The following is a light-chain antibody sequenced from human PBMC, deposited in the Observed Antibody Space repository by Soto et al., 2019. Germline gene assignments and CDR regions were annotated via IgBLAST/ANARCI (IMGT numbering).Light chain of an antibody. V-gene: IGLV2-14*01. CDR2: EVS. CDR3: SSYTSSSIDYV. J-gene: IGLJ1*01. Sequence: QSALTQPASVSGSPGQSITISCTGTSSDVGGYNYVSWYQQHPDKAPKLMIYEVSNRPSGVSNRFSGSKSGNTASLTISGLQAEDAAAYYCSSYTSSSIDYVFGTGTKVTVL. CDR1: SSDVGGYNY.